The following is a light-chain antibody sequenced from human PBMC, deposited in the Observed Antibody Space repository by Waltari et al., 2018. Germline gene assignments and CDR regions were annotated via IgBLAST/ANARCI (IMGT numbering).Light chain of an antibody. Sequence: WRESQSMGSYLTWEKQKPGEVPKLLIFAAASLKSGVPSRFSGSGSGTDFTLTIRSLTSEDFATYYCQQSFSVPWTFGQGTKVEIK. J-gene: IGKJ1*01. CDR2: AAA. CDR3: QQSFSVPWT. V-gene: IGKV1-39*01. CDR1: QSMGSY.